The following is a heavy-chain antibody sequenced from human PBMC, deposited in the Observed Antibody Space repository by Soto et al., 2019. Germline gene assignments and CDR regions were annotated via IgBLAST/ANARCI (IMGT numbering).Heavy chain of an antibody. Sequence: GGSLRLSCAASGFTFSSYGMHWVRQAPGKGLEWVAVIWYDGSNKYYADSVKGRFTISRDNSKNTLYLQMNSLRAEDTAVYYCARDPQGGDGYNPRTDYWGQGTLVTVSS. V-gene: IGHV3-33*01. CDR3: ARDPQGGDGYNPRTDY. CDR1: GFTFSSYG. J-gene: IGHJ4*02. CDR2: IWYDGSNK. D-gene: IGHD3-16*01.